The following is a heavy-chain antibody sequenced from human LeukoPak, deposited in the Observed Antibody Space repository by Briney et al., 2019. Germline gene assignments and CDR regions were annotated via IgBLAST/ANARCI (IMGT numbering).Heavy chain of an antibody. V-gene: IGHV3-21*01. CDR3: ARDMGGYYYMDV. CDR1: GFTFSSYS. D-gene: IGHD3-16*01. Sequence: GGSLRLSCAASGFTFSSYSMNRVRQAPGKGLEWVSSISSSSSYIYYADSVKGRFTISRDNAKNSLYLQMNSLRAEDTAVYYCARDMGGYYYMDVWGKGTTVTVSS. J-gene: IGHJ6*03. CDR2: ISSSSSYI.